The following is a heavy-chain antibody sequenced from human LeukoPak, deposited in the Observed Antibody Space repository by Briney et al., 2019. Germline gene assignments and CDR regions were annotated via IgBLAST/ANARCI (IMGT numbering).Heavy chain of an antibody. V-gene: IGHV4-39*01. CDR1: GGSISSSSYY. CDR3: ARHGIVDSSRKYYFDY. Sequence: SETLSLTCTVSGGSISSSSYYWGWIRQPPGKGLEWIGSIYYSGSTYYNPSLKSRVTISVDTSKNQFSLKLSSVTAADTAVYYCARHGIVDSSRKYYFDYWGQGTLVTVSS. J-gene: IGHJ4*02. D-gene: IGHD6-13*01. CDR2: IYYSGST.